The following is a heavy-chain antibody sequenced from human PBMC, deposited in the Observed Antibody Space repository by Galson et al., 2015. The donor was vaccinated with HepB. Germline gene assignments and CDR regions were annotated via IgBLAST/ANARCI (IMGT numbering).Heavy chain of an antibody. CDR1: GYTFTSYY. Sequence: SVKVSCKASGYTFTSYYMHWVRQAPGQGLEWMGIINPSGGSTSYAQKFQGRVTMTRDTSTSTVYVELSSLRSEDTAVYYCAREGIALKATHPSDYYGMDVWGQGTTVTVSS. CDR3: AREGIALKATHPSDYYGMDV. D-gene: IGHD6-13*01. J-gene: IGHJ6*02. V-gene: IGHV1-46*01. CDR2: INPSGGST.